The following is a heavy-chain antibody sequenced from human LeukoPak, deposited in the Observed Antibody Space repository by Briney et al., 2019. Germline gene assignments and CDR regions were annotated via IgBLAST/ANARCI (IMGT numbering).Heavy chain of an antibody. J-gene: IGHJ3*02. CDR1: GFTFSSYW. CDR2: IKQDGSEK. CDR3: ARARAESDYGEGDAFDI. V-gene: IGHV3-7*01. D-gene: IGHD4-17*01. Sequence: GGSLRLSCAVSGFTFSSYWMSWVRQAPGKGLEWVANIKQDGSEKYYVDSVKGRFTISRDNAKNSLYLQMNSLRAEDTAVYYCARARAESDYGEGDAFDIWGQGTMVTVSS.